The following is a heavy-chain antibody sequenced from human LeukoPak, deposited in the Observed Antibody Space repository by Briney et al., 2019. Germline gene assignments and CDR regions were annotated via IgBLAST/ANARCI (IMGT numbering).Heavy chain of an antibody. Sequence: ASVKVSCKASGYTFTGYYMHWVRQAPGQGLEWMGWISAYNGNTNYAQKLQGRVTMTTDTSTSTAYMELRSLRSDDTAVYYCARGDIVLMVYATWFDPWGQGTLVTVSS. CDR1: GYTFTGYY. J-gene: IGHJ5*02. D-gene: IGHD2-8*01. CDR2: ISAYNGNT. V-gene: IGHV1-18*04. CDR3: ARGDIVLMVYATWFDP.